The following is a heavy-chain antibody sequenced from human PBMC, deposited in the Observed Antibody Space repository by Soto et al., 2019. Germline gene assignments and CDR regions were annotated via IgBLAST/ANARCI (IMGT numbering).Heavy chain of an antibody. CDR2: ISAYNGNT. Sequence: QVQLGQSGAEVKKPGASVKVSFKASDYTFTGYGISWVRQAPGQGLEWMGWISAYNGNTNYAQKIQGRVTMTTDTSTSTAYMELRSLRADDTAVYYCARDGRYSGSYGGYYFDYWGQGTLVTVSS. CDR1: DYTFTGYG. D-gene: IGHD1-26*01. J-gene: IGHJ4*02. V-gene: IGHV1-18*01. CDR3: ARDGRYSGSYGGYYFDY.